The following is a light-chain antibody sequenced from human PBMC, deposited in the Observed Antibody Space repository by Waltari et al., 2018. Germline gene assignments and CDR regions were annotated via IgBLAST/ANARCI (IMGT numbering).Light chain of an antibody. CDR2: DAS. Sequence: DIQLTQSPSSLSASVGDRVTITCQASQDISNYLNWYQQKPGKAPKLLIYDASNLETGDPSRVSGSGSGTDFTFTISSLQPEDIATYYCQQYDNLPITFGQGTRLEIK. V-gene: IGKV1-33*01. CDR1: QDISNY. CDR3: QQYDNLPIT. J-gene: IGKJ5*01.